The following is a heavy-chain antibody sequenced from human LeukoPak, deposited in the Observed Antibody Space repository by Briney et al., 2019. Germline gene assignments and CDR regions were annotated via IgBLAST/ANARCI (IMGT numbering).Heavy chain of an antibody. V-gene: IGHV4-4*07. J-gene: IGHJ5*02. CDR1: GGSISSYY. CDR2: IYTSGST. D-gene: IGHD6-13*01. Sequence: PSETLSLTCTVSGGSISSYYWSWIRQPAGKGLEWIGRIYTSGSTSYNPSLKSRVTMSVDTSKNQFSLKLSSVTAADTAVYYCAREGSSWYRASNWFDPWGQGTLVTVSS. CDR3: AREGSSWYRASNWFDP.